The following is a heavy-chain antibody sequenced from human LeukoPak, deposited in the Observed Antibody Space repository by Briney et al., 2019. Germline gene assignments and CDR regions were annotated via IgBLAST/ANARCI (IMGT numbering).Heavy chain of an antibody. CDR2: IKQDGRET. D-gene: IGHD6-19*01. J-gene: IGHJ4*02. Sequence: PGGSLRPSCPPSGFTFSSYWMSWVRQAPGKGMEWLANIKQDGRETYYVDSVKGRLTISRNNAKNSLYLQMNSQRAENTAVYYCARWRAGPIYFDYWGQGTLVTVSS. CDR1: GFTFSSYW. CDR3: ARWRAGPIYFDY. V-gene: IGHV3-7*03.